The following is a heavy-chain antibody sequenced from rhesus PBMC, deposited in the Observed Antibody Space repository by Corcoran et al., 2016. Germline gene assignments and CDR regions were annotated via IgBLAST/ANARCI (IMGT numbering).Heavy chain of an antibody. D-gene: IGHD3-3*01. CDR3: ARESAGYNIGTGRNRFDV. CDR2: ISGSGGSP. J-gene: IGHJ5-1*01. Sequence: QLQLQESGAGLVKPSETPSLTCAVSGGSISGNWRNWIRQPPGKGPEWFGRISGSGGSPTDNTSLKIQVTISTDTSNNQCSRKLSSVPAADTAVYYCARESAGYNIGTGRNRFDVWGPGVLVTVSS. CDR1: GGSISGNW. V-gene: IGHV4-57*02.